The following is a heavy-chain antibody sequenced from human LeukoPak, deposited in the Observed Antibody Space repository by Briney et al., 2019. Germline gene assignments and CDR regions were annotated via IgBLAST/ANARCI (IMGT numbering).Heavy chain of an antibody. D-gene: IGHD3-22*01. Sequence: ASVKVSCKASGYTFTGYYMHWVRQAPGQGLEWMGIINPSGGSTSYAQKFQGRVTMTRDTSTSTVYMELSSLRSEDTAVYYCARDRYYDSSGRPTRNFDYWGQGTLVTVSS. CDR1: GYTFTGYY. CDR3: ARDRYYDSSGRPTRNFDY. J-gene: IGHJ4*02. V-gene: IGHV1-46*01. CDR2: INPSGGST.